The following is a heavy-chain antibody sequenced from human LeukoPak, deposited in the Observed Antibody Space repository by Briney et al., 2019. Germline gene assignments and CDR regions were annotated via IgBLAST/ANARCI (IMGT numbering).Heavy chain of an antibody. V-gene: IGHV4-30-4*01. CDR2: IYYSGST. CDR1: GGSISSGDYY. J-gene: IGHJ5*02. Sequence: SETLSLTCTVSGGSISSGDYYWSWIRQPPGKGLEWIGYIYYSGSTYYNPSLKSRVTISVDTSKNQFSLKLSSVTAADTAVYYCARDRHSSGWWCNWFDPWGQGTLVTVSS. D-gene: IGHD6-19*01. CDR3: ARDRHSSGWWCNWFDP.